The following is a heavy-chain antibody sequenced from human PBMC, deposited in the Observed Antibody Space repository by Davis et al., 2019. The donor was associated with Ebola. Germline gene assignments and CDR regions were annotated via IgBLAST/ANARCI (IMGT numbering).Heavy chain of an antibody. J-gene: IGHJ5*02. CDR2: INSDGSRR. CDR3: ARVDYGDSWRWFDL. CDR1: GFTFSRYW. Sequence: PGGSLRLSCAASGFTFSRYWMHWVRQGPGKGLVWLSRINSDGSRRNYADSVKGRFTTSRDNAKNTVYLQMNSLRAEDTAVYYCARVDYGDSWRWFDLWGQGTLVTVSS. D-gene: IGHD4-17*01. V-gene: IGHV3-74*01.